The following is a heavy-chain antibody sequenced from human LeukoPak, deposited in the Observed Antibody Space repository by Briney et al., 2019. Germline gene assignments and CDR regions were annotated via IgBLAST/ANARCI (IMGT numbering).Heavy chain of an antibody. CDR1: GFTVSSNY. V-gene: IGHV3-66*01. Sequence: GGSLRLSCAASGFTVSSNYINWVRQAPGKGLEWVSLISSSGSTYYADSVKGRFTISRDNSKNSLYLQMNSLRTEDTAVYYCAREPNYSGSIDYWGQGTLVTVSS. D-gene: IGHD1-26*01. J-gene: IGHJ4*02. CDR2: ISSSGST. CDR3: AREPNYSGSIDY.